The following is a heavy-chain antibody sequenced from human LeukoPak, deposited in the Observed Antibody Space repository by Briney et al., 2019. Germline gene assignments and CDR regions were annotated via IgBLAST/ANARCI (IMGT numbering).Heavy chain of an antibody. D-gene: IGHD5-18*01. CDR3: VRDLGYSYELDY. J-gene: IGHJ4*02. CDR1: GFTFSSYS. Sequence: GGSLRLSCAASGFTFSSYSMNWVRQAPGKGLEWVSSISSSSSYIYYADSVKGRFTISRDNAKNSLYLQMNSLRAEDTAVYYCVRDLGYSYELDYWGQGTLVTVSS. CDR2: ISSSSSYI. V-gene: IGHV3-21*01.